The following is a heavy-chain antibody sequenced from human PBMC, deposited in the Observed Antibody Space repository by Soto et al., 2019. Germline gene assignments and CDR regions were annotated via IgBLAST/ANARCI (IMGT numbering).Heavy chain of an antibody. CDR2: ISYDGSNK. V-gene: IGHV3-30-3*01. CDR3: ARTSSITIFGVVTEYGMDV. J-gene: IGHJ6*02. Sequence: PGGSLRLSCAASGFTFSSYAMHWVRQAPGKGLEWVAVISYDGSNKYYADSVKGRFTISRDNSKNTLYLQMNSLRAEDTAVYYCARTSSITIFGVVTEYGMDVWGQGTTVTVSS. CDR1: GFTFSSYA. D-gene: IGHD3-3*01.